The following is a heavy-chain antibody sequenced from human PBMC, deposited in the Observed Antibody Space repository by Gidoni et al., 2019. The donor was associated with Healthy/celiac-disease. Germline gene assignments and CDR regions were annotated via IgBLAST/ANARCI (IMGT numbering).Heavy chain of an antibody. V-gene: IGHV3-64*01. D-gene: IGHD3-10*01. J-gene: IGHJ4*02. CDR1: GFTFSSYA. CDR3: ARRLGASGGLDY. Sequence: EVQLVESGGGLVQPGGSLRIPCAASGFTFSSYAMHWVRQAPGKGLEYVSAISSNGGSTYYANSVKGRVTISRDNSKNTLYLQMGSLRAEDMAVYYCARRLGASGGLDYWGQGTLVTVSS. CDR2: ISSNGGST.